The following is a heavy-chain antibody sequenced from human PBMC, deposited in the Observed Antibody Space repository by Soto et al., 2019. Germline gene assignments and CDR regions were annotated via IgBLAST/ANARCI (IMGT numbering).Heavy chain of an antibody. Sequence: ASVKVSCKASGYTFTVYYMHWVRQAPGQGLEWMGWINPKSGGTMYPQKFQGRVAMTWDTSISTAYMALTRLRSDDTAVYYCARDLAKGGGSAGFDYWGQGTLVTVSS. V-gene: IGHV1-2*02. CDR1: GYTFTVYY. CDR3: ARDLAKGGGSAGFDY. CDR2: INPKSGGT. J-gene: IGHJ4*02. D-gene: IGHD1-26*01.